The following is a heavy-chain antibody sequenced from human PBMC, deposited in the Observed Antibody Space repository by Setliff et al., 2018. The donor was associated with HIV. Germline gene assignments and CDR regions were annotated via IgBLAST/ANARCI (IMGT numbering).Heavy chain of an antibody. V-gene: IGHV4-38-2*02. CDR1: GYFISSGYY. CDR3: ARDPYCPNTCYEDFTFDS. Sequence: SETLSLTCEVSGYFISSGYYWGWIRQPPGKGLEWIGSIYHSGSTYYNPSLKSRVTISVDTSKNQFSLQVTSVTAADTAVYYCARDPYCPNTCYEDFTFDSWGQGTLVTVSS. CDR2: IYHSGST. D-gene: IGHD2-8*01. J-gene: IGHJ4*02.